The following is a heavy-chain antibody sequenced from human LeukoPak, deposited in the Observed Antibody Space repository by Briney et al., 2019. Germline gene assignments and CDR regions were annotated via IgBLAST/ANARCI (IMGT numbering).Heavy chain of an antibody. CDR2: IIPILGIA. CDR3: ASMGSYGSGSFPYYYYYMDV. D-gene: IGHD3-10*01. Sequence: SVKVSCKASGGTFSSYAISWVRQAPGQGLEWMGRIIPILGIANYAQKFQGRVTITADKSTSTAYMELSSLRSEDTAVYYCASMGSYGSGSFPYYYYYMDVWGKGTTVTVSS. J-gene: IGHJ6*03. V-gene: IGHV1-69*04. CDR1: GGTFSSYA.